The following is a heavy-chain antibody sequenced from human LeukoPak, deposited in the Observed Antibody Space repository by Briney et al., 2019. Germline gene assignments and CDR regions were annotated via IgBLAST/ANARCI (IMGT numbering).Heavy chain of an antibody. CDR2: IKPDGSDE. CDR3: ARENFQY. Sequence: GGSLRLSCAASGFTFSSYWMNWVRQAPGKGLEWVADIKPDGSDEYYVDSVKGRFTISRDNAENSLYLQMNSLRAEDTAVYYCARENFQYWAQGTLVTVSS. J-gene: IGHJ4*02. V-gene: IGHV3-7*04. CDR1: GFTFSSYW.